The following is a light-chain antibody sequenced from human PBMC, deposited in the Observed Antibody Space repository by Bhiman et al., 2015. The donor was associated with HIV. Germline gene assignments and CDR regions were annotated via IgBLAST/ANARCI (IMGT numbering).Light chain of an antibody. V-gene: IGLV3-25*03. CDR2: KDS. Sequence: SYELTQPPSVSVSPGQTARITCSGDALPKQYAYWYQQKPGQAPVLLIYKDSERPSGIPERFSGSSSGTTVTLTISGVQAEDEADYFCQSADSSVTYVVFGEGTKLTVL. CDR3: QSADSSVTYVV. J-gene: IGLJ2*01. CDR1: ALPKQY.